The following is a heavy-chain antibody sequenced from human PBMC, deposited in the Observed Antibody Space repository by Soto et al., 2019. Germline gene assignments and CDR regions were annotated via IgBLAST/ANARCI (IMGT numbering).Heavy chain of an antibody. J-gene: IGHJ4*02. Sequence: GGSLRLSCAASGFTFNNYGIHWVRQAPGKGLEWVALISFDGRSEYYGDSVKGRFTVSRDNFKNTLYLQMNNLGTEDTALYYCARDMRGYNYGPLDYWGQGVLVTVSS. CDR3: ARDMRGYNYGPLDY. D-gene: IGHD5-12*01. CDR2: ISFDGRSE. CDR1: GFTFNNYG. V-gene: IGHV3-30*03.